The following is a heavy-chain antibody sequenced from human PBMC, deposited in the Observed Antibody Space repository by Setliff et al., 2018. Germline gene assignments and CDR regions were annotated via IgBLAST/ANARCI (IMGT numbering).Heavy chain of an antibody. J-gene: IGHJ3*02. CDR3: ARSESCGAFDI. Sequence: GSLRLSCAASGFTFSTYTMNWVRQAPGKGLEWVSSIDTSSSYIYYADSVKGRFTISRDNAENSLYLQMNSLRAEDTAVYYCARSESCGAFDIWGRGTMVTVSS. D-gene: IGHD3-10*01. CDR1: GFTFSTYT. V-gene: IGHV3-21*01. CDR2: IDTSSSYI.